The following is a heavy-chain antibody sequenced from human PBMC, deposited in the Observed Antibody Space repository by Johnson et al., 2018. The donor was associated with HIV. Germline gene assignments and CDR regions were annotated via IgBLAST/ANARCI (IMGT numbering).Heavy chain of an antibody. CDR2: ISHEGNTE. Sequence: QVQLVESGGGVVQPGRSLRLSCTASGFIFSNHDIDWVRQAPGQGLERVGHISHEGNTECYGDSVKGRFTISRDNSKNTLDLQMNNLRTEDSGVYYCAKSYCPGCDGFDIWGQGTMVTVSS. D-gene: IGHD2-21*01. CDR1: GFIFSNHD. V-gene: IGHV3-30*18. J-gene: IGHJ3*02. CDR3: AKSYCPGCDGFDI.